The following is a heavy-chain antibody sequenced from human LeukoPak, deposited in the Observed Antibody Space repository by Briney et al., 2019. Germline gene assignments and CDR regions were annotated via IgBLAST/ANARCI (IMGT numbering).Heavy chain of an antibody. CDR2: IYYSGST. CDR3: ARTAVGRRAFDI. D-gene: IGHD6-19*01. V-gene: IGHV4-59*08. CDR1: GGSISSYY. J-gene: IGHJ3*02. Sequence: PSETLSLTCTVSGGSISSYYWSWIRQPPGKGLEWIGYIYYSGSTNYNPSLKSLVTISVDTSKNQFSLKLSSVTAADTAVYYCARTAVGRRAFDIWGQGTMVTVSS.